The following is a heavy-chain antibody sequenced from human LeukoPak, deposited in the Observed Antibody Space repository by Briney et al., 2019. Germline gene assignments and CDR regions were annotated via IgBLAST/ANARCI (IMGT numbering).Heavy chain of an antibody. Sequence: TGGSLRLSCAASGFTFSSYAMTWVRQAPGKGLECPSTISGSGATTFYADSVRGRFTISRDNSKNTLYLQVNSLRAEDTAVYCCAKDRHPYYYDSSGYYYDAFHIWGQGTMVTVSS. V-gene: IGHV3-23*01. J-gene: IGHJ3*02. CDR2: ISGSGATT. CDR3: AKDRHPYYYDSSGYYYDAFHI. D-gene: IGHD3-22*01. CDR1: GFTFSSYA.